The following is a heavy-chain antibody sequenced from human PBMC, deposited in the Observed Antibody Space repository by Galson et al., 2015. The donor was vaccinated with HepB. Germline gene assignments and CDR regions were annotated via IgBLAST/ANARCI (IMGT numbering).Heavy chain of an antibody. CDR1: GFTFSSYS. D-gene: IGHD3-10*01. V-gene: IGHV3-21*01. CDR3: ARAQKITMVRGGAGYNHYYMDV. CDR2: ISSSSSYI. J-gene: IGHJ6*03. Sequence: SLRLSCAASGFTFSSYSMNWVRQAPGKGLEWVSSISSSSSYIYYADSVKGRFTISRDNAKNSLYLQMNSRRAEDTAVYYCARAQKITMVRGGAGYNHYYMDVWGKGTTVTVSS.